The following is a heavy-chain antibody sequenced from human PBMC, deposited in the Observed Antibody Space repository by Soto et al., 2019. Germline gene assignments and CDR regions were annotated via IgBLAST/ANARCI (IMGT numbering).Heavy chain of an antibody. D-gene: IGHD6-19*01. J-gene: IGHJ5*02. CDR1: GGSFSSYF. V-gene: IGHV4-59*10. Sequence: SETLSLTCAGYGGSFSSYFWTWIRQPAGKGLDWIGRISTSGTTNYNPSLKRRVTMSVDTSKNHFSLNLSSVTAADTAVYYCAREAGPDRWFDPWGQGTLVTVSS. CDR3: AREAGPDRWFDP. CDR2: ISTSGTT.